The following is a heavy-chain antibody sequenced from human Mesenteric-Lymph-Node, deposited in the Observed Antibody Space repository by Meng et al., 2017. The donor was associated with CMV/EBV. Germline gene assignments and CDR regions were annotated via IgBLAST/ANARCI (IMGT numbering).Heavy chain of an antibody. Sequence: GESLKISCAASGFTFSSYAMHWVRQAPGKGLEWVAVISYDGSNKYYADSVKGRFTISRDNSKNTLYLQLSSLRAEDTAVFYCARPYNGSFPPFLYWGQGSLVTVSS. CDR3: ARPYNGSFPPFLY. V-gene: IGHV3-30-3*01. CDR2: ISYDGSNK. J-gene: IGHJ4*02. D-gene: IGHD1-26*01. CDR1: GFTFSSYA.